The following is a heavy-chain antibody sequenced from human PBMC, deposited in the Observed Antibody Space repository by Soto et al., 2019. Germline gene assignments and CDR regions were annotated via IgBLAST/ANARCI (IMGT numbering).Heavy chain of an antibody. V-gene: IGHV3-23*01. CDR2: ISGSGGST. CDR3: AKDERYFVWLLSGPFDY. J-gene: IGHJ4*02. CDR1: GFTFSSYA. Sequence: GGSLRLSCAASGFTFSSYAMSWVRQAPGKGLEWVSAISGSGGSTYYADYVKGRFTISRDNSKNTLYLQMNSLRAEDTAVYYFAKDERYFVWLLSGPFDYWGQGTLVTVSS. D-gene: IGHD3-9*01.